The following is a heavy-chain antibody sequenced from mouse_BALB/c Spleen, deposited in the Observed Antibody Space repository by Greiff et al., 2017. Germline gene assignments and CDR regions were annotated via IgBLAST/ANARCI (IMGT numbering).Heavy chain of an antibody. J-gene: IGHJ3*01. D-gene: IGHD2-14*01. Sequence: QVHVKQPGAELVKPGASVKLSCKASGYTFTSYYMYWVKQRPGQGLEWIGGINPSNGGTNFNEKFKSKATLTVDKSSSTAYMQLSSLTSEDSAVYYYTRTYRSAWFAYWGQGTLVTVSA. V-gene: IGHV1S81*02. CDR1: GYTFTSYY. CDR3: TRTYRSAWFAY. CDR2: INPSNGGT.